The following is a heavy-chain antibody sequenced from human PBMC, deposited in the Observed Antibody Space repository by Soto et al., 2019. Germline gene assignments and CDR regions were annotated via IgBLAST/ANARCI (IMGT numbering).Heavy chain of an antibody. CDR3: ARVGEYCGGDCYSCDY. CDR2: ISYEGSNK. V-gene: IGHV3-30-3*01. CDR1: GFTFSSYA. D-gene: IGHD2-21*02. J-gene: IGHJ4*02. Sequence: QVQLVESGGGVVQPGRSLRRSCAASGFTFSSYAMHWVRQAPGKGLEWVAVISYEGSNKYYADSVKGRFTISRDNSKNALYLQMNSLRAEDTAVYYCARVGEYCGGDCYSCDYWGQGTLVTVSS.